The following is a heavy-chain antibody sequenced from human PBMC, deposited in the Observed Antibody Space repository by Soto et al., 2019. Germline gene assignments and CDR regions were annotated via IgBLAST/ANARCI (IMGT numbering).Heavy chain of an antibody. Sequence: TETLSLTCAVYGGSFSGYYWSWIRQPPGKGLEWIGEINHSGSTNYNPSLKSRVTISVDTSKNQFSLKLSSVTAADTAVYYCAINFPDGQSFDYWGQGTLVT. J-gene: IGHJ4*02. CDR1: GGSFSGYY. CDR2: INHSGST. V-gene: IGHV4-34*01. CDR3: AINFPDGQSFDY.